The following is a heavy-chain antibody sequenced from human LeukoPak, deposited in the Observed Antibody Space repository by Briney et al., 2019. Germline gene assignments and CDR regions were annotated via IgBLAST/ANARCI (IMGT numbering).Heavy chain of an antibody. J-gene: IGHJ6*02. CDR3: ATRYCSSTSCSINYYYYGMDV. Sequence: ASVKVSCKVSGYTLTELSMHWVRQAPGKGLEWMGGFDPEDGETIYAQKFQGRVTMTEDTSTDTAYTELSSLRSEDTAVYYCATRYCSSTSCSINYYYYGMDVWGQGTTVTVSS. V-gene: IGHV1-24*01. CDR2: FDPEDGET. D-gene: IGHD2-2*01. CDR1: GYTLTELS.